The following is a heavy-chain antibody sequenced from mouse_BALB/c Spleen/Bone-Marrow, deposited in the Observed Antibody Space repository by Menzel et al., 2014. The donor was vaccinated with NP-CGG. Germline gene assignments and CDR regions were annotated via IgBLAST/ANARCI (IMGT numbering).Heavy chain of an antibody. V-gene: IGHV1-87*01. J-gene: IGHJ2*01. Sequence: QVQLQQSGAELARPGASVKLSCKASGYTFTSYWMQWVKQRPGQGLEWIGAIYSGDGDTRYTQKFKGKATLTADKSSSTAYMQLSSLASEDSAVYYCARGDPFDYWGQGTTLTVSS. CDR1: GYTFTSYW. CDR3: ARGDPFDY. CDR2: IYSGDGDT.